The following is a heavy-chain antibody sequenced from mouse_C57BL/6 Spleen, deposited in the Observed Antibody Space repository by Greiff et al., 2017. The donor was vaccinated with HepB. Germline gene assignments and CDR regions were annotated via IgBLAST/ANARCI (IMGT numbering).Heavy chain of an antibody. Sequence: QVQLQQSGAELVKPGASVKISCKASGYAFSSYWMNWVKQRPGKGLEWIGQIYPGDGDTNYNGKFKGKATLTADKSSSTAYMQLSSLNSEDSAVYFCARTYGNYDYAMDYWGQGTSVTVSS. CDR3: ARTYGNYDYAMDY. V-gene: IGHV1-80*01. D-gene: IGHD2-1*01. J-gene: IGHJ4*01. CDR2: IYPGDGDT. CDR1: GYAFSSYW.